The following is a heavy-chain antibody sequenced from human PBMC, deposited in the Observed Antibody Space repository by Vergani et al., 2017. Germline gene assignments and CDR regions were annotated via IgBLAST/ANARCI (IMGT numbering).Heavy chain of an antibody. D-gene: IGHD6-19*01. Sequence: QVQLQESGPGLVKPSQTLSLTCTVSGGSISSGGYYWSWIRQHPGKGLEWIGYIYYSGSTYYNPSIKSRVTISVDTSKNHFSLKLSSVTAADTALYYCARTYSSGWYDAFDIWGQGTMVTVSS. CDR2: IYYSGST. J-gene: IGHJ3*02. CDR3: ARTYSSGWYDAFDI. CDR1: GGSISSGGYY. V-gene: IGHV4-31*03.